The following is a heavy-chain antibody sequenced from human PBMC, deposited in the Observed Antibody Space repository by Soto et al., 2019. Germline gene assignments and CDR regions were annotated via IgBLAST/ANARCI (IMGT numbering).Heavy chain of an antibody. CDR2: ISYDGSNK. J-gene: IGHJ4*02. CDR1: GFTFSSYG. V-gene: IGHV3-30*18. Sequence: PGRSRRLSCAASGFTFSSYGMHWVRQAPGKGLEWVAVISYDGSNKYYADSVKGRFTISRDNSKNTLYLQMNSLRAEDTAVYYCAKDSNYDILTGYPNYFDYWGQGT. CDR3: AKDSNYDILTGYPNYFDY. D-gene: IGHD3-9*01.